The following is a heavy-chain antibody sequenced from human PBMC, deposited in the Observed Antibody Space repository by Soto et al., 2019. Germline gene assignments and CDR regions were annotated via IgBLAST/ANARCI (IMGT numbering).Heavy chain of an antibody. CDR1: GGTFSSYA. Sequence: SVKVSCKASGGTFSSYAISWVRQAPGQGLEWMGGIIPIFGTANYAQKFQGRVTITVDESTSTAYMELSSLRSEDTAVYYCARDRDYGDYYFDYWGQGTLVTVSS. D-gene: IGHD4-17*01. J-gene: IGHJ4*02. CDR2: IIPIFGTA. CDR3: ARDRDYGDYYFDY. V-gene: IGHV1-69*13.